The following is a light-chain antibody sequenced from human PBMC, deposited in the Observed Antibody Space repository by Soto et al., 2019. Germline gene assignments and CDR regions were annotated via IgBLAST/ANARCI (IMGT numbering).Light chain of an antibody. CDR2: KAS. J-gene: IGKJ1*01. CDR3: QHYNSYSEA. Sequence: DIQMTQSPSTLSGSVGDRVTITCRASQTISSWLARYQQKPGKAPKLLIYKASTLKSGVPSRFIGSGSGTEFSLTISRLQPDDFATYYCQHYNSYSEAFGQGTKVELK. V-gene: IGKV1-5*03. CDR1: QTISSW.